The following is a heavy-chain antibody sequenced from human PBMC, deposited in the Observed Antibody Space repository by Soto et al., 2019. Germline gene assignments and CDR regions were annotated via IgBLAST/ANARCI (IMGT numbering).Heavy chain of an antibody. V-gene: IGHV3-33*01. J-gene: IGHJ2*01. CDR3: AALYSSGWPTGYFDL. Sequence: QVQLVESGGGVVQPGRSLRLSCAASGFTFSSYGMHWVRQAPGKGLEWVAVIWYDGSNKYYADSVKGRFTISRDNSKNTRYLQMNSLRAEDTAVYYCAALYSSGWPTGYFDLWGRGTLVTVSS. D-gene: IGHD6-19*01. CDR1: GFTFSSYG. CDR2: IWYDGSNK.